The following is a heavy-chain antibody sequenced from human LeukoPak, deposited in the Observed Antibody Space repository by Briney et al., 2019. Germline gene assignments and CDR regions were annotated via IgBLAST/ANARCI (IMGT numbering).Heavy chain of an antibody. Sequence: GASVKVSCKASGYTFTGYYMHWVRQAPGQGLEWMGWINPNSGGTNYAQKFQGRVTMTGDTSISTAYMELSRLRSDDTAVYYCAASTIAAAGTPLPLVWGQGTLVTVSS. D-gene: IGHD6-13*01. J-gene: IGHJ4*02. V-gene: IGHV1-2*02. CDR3: AASTIAAAGTPLPLV. CDR1: GYTFTGYY. CDR2: INPNSGGT.